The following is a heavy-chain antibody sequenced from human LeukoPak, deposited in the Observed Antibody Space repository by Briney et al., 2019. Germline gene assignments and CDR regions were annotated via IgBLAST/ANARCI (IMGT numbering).Heavy chain of an antibody. D-gene: IGHD3-10*01. Sequence: GGSLRLSCAASGFTFTSYSMNWVRQAPGKGLEWVSSISSSSSYIYYADSVKGRFTISRDNAKNSLYLQRNGLRAEDTAVYYCARVGYYGSGRDVWGQGATVTVSS. CDR1: GFTFTSYS. CDR2: ISSSSSYI. J-gene: IGHJ6*02. CDR3: ARVGYYGSGRDV. V-gene: IGHV3-21*01.